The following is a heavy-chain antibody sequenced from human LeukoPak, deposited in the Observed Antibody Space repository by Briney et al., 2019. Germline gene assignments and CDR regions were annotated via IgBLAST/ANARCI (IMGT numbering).Heavy chain of an antibody. J-gene: IGHJ5*02. CDR2: ISAYNGNT. D-gene: IGHD2-2*01. V-gene: IGHV1-18*04. Sequence: ASVKVSCKASGYTFTGYYMHWVRQAPGQGLEWMGWISAYNGNTNYAQKLQGRVTMTTDTSTSTAYMELRSLRSDDTAVYYCARQGVVPASNWFDPWGQGTLVTVSS. CDR1: GYTFTGYY. CDR3: ARQGVVPASNWFDP.